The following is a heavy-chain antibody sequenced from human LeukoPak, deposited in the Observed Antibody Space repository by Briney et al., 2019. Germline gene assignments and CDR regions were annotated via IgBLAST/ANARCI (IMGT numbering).Heavy chain of an antibody. D-gene: IGHD4-17*01. J-gene: IGHJ3*02. CDR3: ARADYGDYVDDAFDI. CDR2: ISSSGSTI. Sequence: GGSLRLSCAASGFTFSDYYVSWIRRAPGKGLEWVSYISSSGSTIYYADSVKGRFTISRDNAKNSLYLQMNSLRAEDTAVYYCARADYGDYVDDAFDIWGQGTMVTVSS. CDR1: GFTFSDYY. V-gene: IGHV3-11*01.